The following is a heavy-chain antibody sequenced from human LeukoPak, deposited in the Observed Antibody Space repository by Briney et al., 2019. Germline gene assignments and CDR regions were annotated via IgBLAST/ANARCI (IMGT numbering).Heavy chain of an antibody. CDR2: IRSKANSYAT. J-gene: IGHJ4*02. V-gene: IGHV3-73*01. CDR1: GFTFSGSA. D-gene: IGHD4-17*01. CDR3: TSTVTRIDY. Sequence: GGSLRLSCAASGFTFSGSAMHWVRQASGKGLEWVGRIRSKANSYATAYAASVKGRFTISRDDSKNTAYLQMNSLKTEDTAVYYCTSTVTRIDYWGQGTLVTVSS.